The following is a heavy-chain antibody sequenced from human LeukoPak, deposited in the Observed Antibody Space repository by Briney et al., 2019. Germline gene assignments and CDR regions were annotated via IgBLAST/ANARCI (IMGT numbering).Heavy chain of an antibody. J-gene: IGHJ3*02. D-gene: IGHD2-21*01. CDR1: GFTFRKYW. V-gene: IGHV3-74*01. CDR2: INPDDGST. CDR3: LTIVETDLDAFDI. Sequence: GGSLRLSCAASGFTFRKYWLHWVRQAPGKGLVWVSRINPDDGSTSYADSVKGRFTISRDNAKSTLYLQMNSLRAEVTAVYYCLTIVETDLDAFDIWGQGTKVTVSS.